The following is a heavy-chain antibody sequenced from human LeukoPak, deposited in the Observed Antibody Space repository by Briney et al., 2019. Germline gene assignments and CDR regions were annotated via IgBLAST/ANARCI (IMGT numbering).Heavy chain of an antibody. D-gene: IGHD2-2*02. Sequence: GASVKVSCKASGYTFTSYGISWVRQAPGQGLEWMGWISAYNGNTNYAQKFQGRVTITADESTSTAYMELSSLRSEDTAVYYCATSGRYCSSTSCYTGRYFDYWGQGTLVTVSS. CDR1: GYTFTSYG. CDR3: ATSGRYCSSTSCYTGRYFDY. CDR2: ISAYNGNT. V-gene: IGHV1-18*01. J-gene: IGHJ4*02.